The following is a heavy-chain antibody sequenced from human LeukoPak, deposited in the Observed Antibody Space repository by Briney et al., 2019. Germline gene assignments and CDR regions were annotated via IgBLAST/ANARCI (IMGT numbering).Heavy chain of an antibody. V-gene: IGHV3-7*01. Sequence: PGGSLRLSCAASGFTFSSYWMSWVRQAPGKGLEWVANIKQDGSEKYYVDSVKGRFTISRDNAKNSLYLQMNSLRAEDTAVYYCARVKRYGSGSYHMNYYYMDVWGKGTTVTISS. CDR2: IKQDGSEK. CDR1: GFTFSSYW. CDR3: ARVKRYGSGSYHMNYYYMDV. D-gene: IGHD3-10*01. J-gene: IGHJ6*03.